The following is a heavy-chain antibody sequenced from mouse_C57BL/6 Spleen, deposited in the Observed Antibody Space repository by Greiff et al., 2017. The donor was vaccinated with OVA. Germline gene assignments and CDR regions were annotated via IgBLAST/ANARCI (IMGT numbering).Heavy chain of an antibody. Sequence: DVHLVESGGGLVKPGGSLKLSCAASGFTFSDYGMHWVRQAPEKGLEWVAYISSGSSTIYYADTVNGRFTISRDNAKNTLFLQMTSLRSEDTAMYYCARGDSYFCAYWGQGTLVTVSA. CDR3: ARGDSYFCAY. CDR1: GFTFSDYG. V-gene: IGHV5-17*01. J-gene: IGHJ3*01. D-gene: IGHD2-12*01. CDR2: ISSGSSTI.